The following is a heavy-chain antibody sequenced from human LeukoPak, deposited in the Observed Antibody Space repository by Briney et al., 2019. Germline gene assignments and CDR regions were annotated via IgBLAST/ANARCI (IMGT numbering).Heavy chain of an antibody. CDR2: IWSNGKNN. Sequence: GGSLRLSCATSGFTFRSDGMHWVRQAPGKGLEWVAVIWSNGKNNYYTDSVKGRFTISRDNSKNMLYLQMNSLRAEDTALYYCVKEKGPFDGFDIWGQGTIVTVSS. CDR1: GFTFRSDG. V-gene: IGHV3-33*06. CDR3: VKEKGPFDGFDI. J-gene: IGHJ3*02.